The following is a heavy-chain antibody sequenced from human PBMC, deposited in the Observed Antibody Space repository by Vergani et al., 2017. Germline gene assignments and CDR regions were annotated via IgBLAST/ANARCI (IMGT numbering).Heavy chain of an antibody. V-gene: IGHV3-23*01. Sequence: ELQLLESGGGLVQPGGSLRLSCAASGFTFSSYAMSWVRQAPGKGLGWVSSISGSGGRTYYADSVKGRFSISRDNSNNTLYLQMNSLRAEDTAVYYCAKGDRVLRLLEWLLDFDYWGQGTLVTVSS. J-gene: IGHJ4*02. CDR1: GFTFSSYA. CDR2: ISGSGGRT. D-gene: IGHD3-3*01. CDR3: AKGDRVLRLLEWLLDFDY.